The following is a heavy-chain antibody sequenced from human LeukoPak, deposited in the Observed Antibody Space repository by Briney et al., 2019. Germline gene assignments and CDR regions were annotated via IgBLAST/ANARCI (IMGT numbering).Heavy chain of an antibody. CDR3: AKATRGGDYGTARAFDI. D-gene: IGHD4-17*01. Sequence: GGSLRLSCAASGFTFDDYAMHWVRQAPGKGLEWVSGISWNSGSIGYADSVKGRFTISRDNAKNSLYLQMNSLRAEDMALYYCAKATRGGDYGTARAFDICGQGTMVTVSS. CDR2: ISWNSGSI. J-gene: IGHJ3*02. CDR1: GFTFDDYA. V-gene: IGHV3-9*03.